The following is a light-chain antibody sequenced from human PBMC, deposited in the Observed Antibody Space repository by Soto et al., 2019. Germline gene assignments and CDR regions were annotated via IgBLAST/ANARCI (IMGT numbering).Light chain of an antibody. CDR2: AAS. CDR3: QQLNSFPIP. V-gene: IGKV1-9*01. J-gene: IGKJ3*01. CDR1: QGISNY. Sequence: DIQLTQSPSFLPASVGDRVTITCRASQGISNYLAWYQQKPGKAPGLLMYAASTLQRGVSSRLSGSGSGTEFTLTISNLQPEDFATYYCQQLNSFPIPFGPGTKVDIK.